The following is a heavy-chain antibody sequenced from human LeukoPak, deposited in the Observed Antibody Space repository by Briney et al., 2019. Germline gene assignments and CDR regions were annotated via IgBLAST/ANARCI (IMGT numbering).Heavy chain of an antibody. V-gene: IGHV4-59*01. CDR3: AREENSSSWYQGSAFDI. D-gene: IGHD6-13*01. J-gene: IGHJ3*02. Sequence: SETLSLTCTVSGGPISNYYWSWIRQPPGKGLEWIGYIYYSGSTNYNPSLKSRVTISVDTSQNQFSLKLSSVTAADTAVYYCAREENSSSWYQGSAFDIWGQGTMVTVSS. CDR2: IYYSGST. CDR1: GGPISNYY.